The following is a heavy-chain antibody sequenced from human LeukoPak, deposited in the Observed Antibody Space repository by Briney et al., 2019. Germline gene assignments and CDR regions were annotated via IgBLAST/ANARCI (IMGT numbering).Heavy chain of an antibody. Sequence: GGSLRLSCAASGFTFSSHLMHWVRQAPGKGLVWVSRISSDGTYTNYADSVRGRFTISRDNSKNTLYLQMNSLRAEDTAVYYCAKGGGARPPDYWGQGTLVTVSS. CDR1: GFTFSSHL. D-gene: IGHD3-16*01. J-gene: IGHJ4*02. CDR2: ISSDGTYT. CDR3: AKGGGARPPDY. V-gene: IGHV3-74*01.